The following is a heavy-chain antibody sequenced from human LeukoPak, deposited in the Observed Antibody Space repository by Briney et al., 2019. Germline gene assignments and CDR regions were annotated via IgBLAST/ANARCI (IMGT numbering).Heavy chain of an antibody. CDR3: ARDQDLGNWFDP. CDR2: INPSSGGT. J-gene: IGHJ5*02. V-gene: IGHV1-2*02. Sequence: GASVKVSCKASAYTFTSYNINWVRQATGQGLEWMGWINPSSGGTNYAQKFQGRVTMTRDTSISTAYMELSRLRSDDTAVYYCARDQDLGNWFDPWGQGTLVTVSS. CDR1: AYTFTSYN.